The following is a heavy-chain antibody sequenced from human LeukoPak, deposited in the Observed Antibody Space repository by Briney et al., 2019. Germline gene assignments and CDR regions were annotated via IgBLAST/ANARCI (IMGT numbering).Heavy chain of an antibody. CDR1: GGSISGPY. D-gene: IGHD6-6*01. J-gene: IGHJ4*02. V-gene: IGHV4-59*08. Sequence: SETLSLTCTVSGGSISGPYWSWIRQPPGKRLEWIAYVYYSGDTNYNPSLKSRAAISLDTSKNQFSLTVTSVTAADTAIYYCARHTYARPFDFWGQGTLVTVSS. CDR2: VYYSGDT. CDR3: ARHTYARPFDF.